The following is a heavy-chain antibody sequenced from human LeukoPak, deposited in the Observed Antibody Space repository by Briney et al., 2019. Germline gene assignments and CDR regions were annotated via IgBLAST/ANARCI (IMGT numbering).Heavy chain of an antibody. J-gene: IGHJ4*02. V-gene: IGHV3-53*01. CDR3: ARRPGN. Sequence: PGGSLRLSCVASGFAVCSNYMSWVRQAPGKGLEWVSLIYSGGAICYADSVKGRFTISRDSSKNTLFLQMNDLTVEDTARYYCARRPGNWGQGILVTVSS. D-gene: IGHD1-14*01. CDR1: GFAVCSNY. CDR2: IYSGGAI.